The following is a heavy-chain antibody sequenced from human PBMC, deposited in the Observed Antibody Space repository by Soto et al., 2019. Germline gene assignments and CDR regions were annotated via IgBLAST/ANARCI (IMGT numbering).Heavy chain of an antibody. V-gene: IGHV4-61*01. CDR1: GGHVRSCCYY. J-gene: IGHJ4*02. CDR3: ARDSHYYDSSCYYYRPLYY. CDR2: IYYSGST. Sequence: LETLSLTCPVPGGHVRSCCYYWGWVRQPPGEGVEGIGYIYYSGSTNYNPSLKRRVTISVDTSKNQFSLKLSSVTAADTAVYYCARDSHYYDSSCYYYRPLYYWGQGTLVTVSS. D-gene: IGHD3-22*01.